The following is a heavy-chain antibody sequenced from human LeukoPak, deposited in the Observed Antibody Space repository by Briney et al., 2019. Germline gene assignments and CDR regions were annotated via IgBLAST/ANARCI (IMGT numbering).Heavy chain of an antibody. CDR3: AKGSYYDSSGSFYFDY. CDR1: GFTFSNYA. J-gene: IGHJ4*02. V-gene: IGHV3-23*01. CDR2: ISGSGTST. Sequence: GGSLRLSCAVSGFTFSNYAMSWVRQAPGKGLEWVSAISGSGTSTYYADSVKGRFTISRDNSKNTLYLQMNSLRAEDTAVYYCAKGSYYDSSGSFYFDYWGQGTLVTVSS. D-gene: IGHD3-22*01.